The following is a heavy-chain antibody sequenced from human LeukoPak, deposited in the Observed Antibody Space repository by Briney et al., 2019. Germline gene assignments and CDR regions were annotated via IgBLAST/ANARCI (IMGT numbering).Heavy chain of an antibody. D-gene: IGHD4/OR15-4a*01. Sequence: PGGSLRLSCAASGFTVFNYWMSWVRQAPGKGLEWVANMNLDGSQKYYVDSLKGRFTISRDNAKNSLYLQMNSLRAEDTAVYYCARDVDYANPRHDYWGQGTLVTVSS. V-gene: IGHV3-7*01. CDR3: ARDVDYANPRHDY. CDR1: GFTVFNYW. J-gene: IGHJ4*02. CDR2: MNLDGSQK.